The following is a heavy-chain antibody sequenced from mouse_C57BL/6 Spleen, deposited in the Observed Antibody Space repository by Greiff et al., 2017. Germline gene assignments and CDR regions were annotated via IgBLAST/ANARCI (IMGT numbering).Heavy chain of an antibody. V-gene: IGHV5-9-1*02. CDR1: GFTFSSYA. Sequence: EVKLVESGEGLVKPGGSLKLSCAASGFTFSSYAMSWVRQTPEKRLEWVAYISSGGDYIYYADTVKGRFTISRDNARNTLYLQMSSLKSEDTAMYYCTRVYYGSSYYFDVWGTGTTVTVSS. D-gene: IGHD1-1*01. J-gene: IGHJ1*03. CDR3: TRVYYGSSYYFDV. CDR2: ISSGGDYI.